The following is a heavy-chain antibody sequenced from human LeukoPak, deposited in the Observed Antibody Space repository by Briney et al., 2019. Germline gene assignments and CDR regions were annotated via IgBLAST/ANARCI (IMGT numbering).Heavy chain of an antibody. Sequence: SETLSLTCAVYGGSFSSYYWSWIRQPPGKGLEWIGYIYYSGSTNYNPSLKSRVTISVDTSKNQFSLKLSSVTAADTAVYYCARGVNDYGDYWYFDLWGRGTLVTVSS. V-gene: IGHV4-59*01. CDR1: GGSFSSYY. J-gene: IGHJ2*01. D-gene: IGHD4-17*01. CDR2: IYYSGST. CDR3: ARGVNDYGDYWYFDL.